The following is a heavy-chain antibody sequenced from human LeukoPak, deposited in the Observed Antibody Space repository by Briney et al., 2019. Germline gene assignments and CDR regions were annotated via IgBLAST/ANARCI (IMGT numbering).Heavy chain of an antibody. D-gene: IGHD3-10*01. J-gene: IGHJ4*02. CDR3: ARLRSGGNGIDY. CDR2: ISSSGRTI. Sequence: PGGSLRLSCAASGFTFSDYYMSWIRQAPGKGLEWVSYISSSGRTIYYADSVKGRFTISRDNAKNSPSLQMNSLRAEDTAVYYCARLRSGGNGIDYWGQGTLVTVSS. V-gene: IGHV3-11*01. CDR1: GFTFSDYY.